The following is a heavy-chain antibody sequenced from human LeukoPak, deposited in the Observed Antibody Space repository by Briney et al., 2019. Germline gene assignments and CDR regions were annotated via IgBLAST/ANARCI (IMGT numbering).Heavy chain of an antibody. Sequence: ASVKVSCKASGYTFTSYGISWVRQAPGQGLEWMGWISAYKGNIKYSQKFQGRVTMTTDTSTSTAYMEVRSLRSDDTGVYYCASDGRDGYNYRNHYWGQGTLVTVSS. D-gene: IGHD5-24*01. J-gene: IGHJ4*02. CDR1: GYTFTSYG. CDR3: ASDGRDGYNYRNHY. V-gene: IGHV1-18*01. CDR2: ISAYKGNI.